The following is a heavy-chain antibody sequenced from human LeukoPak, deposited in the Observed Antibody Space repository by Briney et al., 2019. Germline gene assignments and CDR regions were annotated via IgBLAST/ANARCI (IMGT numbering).Heavy chain of an antibody. V-gene: IGHV3-30*18. CDR1: GFTFSVYG. Sequence: GRSLRLSCAASGFTFSVYGMHWVRQAPGKGLEWVAIISYGGSYKYYADSVKGRFTISRDNSKNTLYLQMNSLRAEDTAVYYCAKDGLWFGEFDYFDYWGQGTLVTVSS. J-gene: IGHJ4*02. D-gene: IGHD3-10*01. CDR2: ISYGGSYK. CDR3: AKDGLWFGEFDYFDY.